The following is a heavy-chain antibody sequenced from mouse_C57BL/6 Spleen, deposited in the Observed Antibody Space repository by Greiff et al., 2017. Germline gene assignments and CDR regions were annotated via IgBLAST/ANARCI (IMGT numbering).Heavy chain of an antibody. V-gene: IGHV5-17*01. Sequence: EVKLVESGGGLVKPGGSLKLSCAASGFTFSDYGMHWVRQAPEKGLEWVAYISSGSSTIYYADTVKGRFTISRDNAKNTLFLQMTRLRSEDTAMYYCARAYDYEEGYYAMDYWGQGTSVTVSS. CDR1: GFTFSDYG. D-gene: IGHD2-4*01. CDR3: ARAYDYEEGYYAMDY. CDR2: ISSGSSTI. J-gene: IGHJ4*01.